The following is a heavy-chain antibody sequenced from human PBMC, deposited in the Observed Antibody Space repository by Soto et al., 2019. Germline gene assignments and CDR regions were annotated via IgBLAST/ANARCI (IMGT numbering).Heavy chain of an antibody. J-gene: IGHJ5*02. CDR3: ARNRVYGDYAWFDP. D-gene: IGHD4-17*01. Sequence: QVQLQESGPGLVKPSETLSLTCTVSGGSISSYYWSWIRQPPGKGLEWIGDIYYSGSTNYNPSLKSRVTISVDTSKNQFSLQLSSVTAADTAVYYCARNRVYGDYAWFDPWGQGTLVTVSS. V-gene: IGHV4-59*01. CDR1: GGSISSYY. CDR2: IYYSGST.